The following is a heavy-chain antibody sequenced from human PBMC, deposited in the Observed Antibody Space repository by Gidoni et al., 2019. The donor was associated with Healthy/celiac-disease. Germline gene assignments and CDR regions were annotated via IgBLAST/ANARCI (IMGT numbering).Heavy chain of an antibody. CDR1: GGSISSSSYY. V-gene: IGHV4-39*01. D-gene: IGHD2-21*02. J-gene: IGHJ4*02. CDR3: ARLHIVVVTVMMGFDY. Sequence: QLQLQESGPGLVKPSETLSLTCTVSGGSISSSSYYWGWLRQPPGKGLEWIGSIYYSGSTYYNPSLKSRVTISVDTSKNQFSLKLSSVTAADTAVYYCARLHIVVVTVMMGFDYWGQGTLVTVSS. CDR2: IYYSGST.